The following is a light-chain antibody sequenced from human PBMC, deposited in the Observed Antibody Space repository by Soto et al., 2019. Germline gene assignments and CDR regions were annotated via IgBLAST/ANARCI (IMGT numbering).Light chain of an antibody. Sequence: QSALTQPPSVSGSPGHSVAISCTGTSSDVGSYNRVSWYQQHPGSAPKLMIYDVSNRPSGVSNRFSGSKSGNTASLTISGLQAEDEADYYCSSYTSSSLHVFGTGTKVTVL. CDR1: SSDVGSYNR. CDR3: SSYTSSSLHV. CDR2: DVS. J-gene: IGLJ1*01. V-gene: IGLV2-18*02.